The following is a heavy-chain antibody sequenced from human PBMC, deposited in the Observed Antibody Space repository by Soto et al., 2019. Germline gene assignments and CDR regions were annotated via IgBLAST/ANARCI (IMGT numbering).Heavy chain of an antibody. CDR2: IYYSGST. J-gene: IGHJ5*02. CDR3: ATQEVGGTYVYTFDP. D-gene: IGHD1-26*01. V-gene: IGHV4-39*01. Sequence: QLHLRESGPGLVKPSETLSLTCTVSGGSITSSSYYWGWIRQPPGKGLEWIGSIYYSGSTYYNPSLKSRVTISIDTSKSQCSRKLSSVTAADTAVYYCATQEVGGTYVYTFDPWGQGTLVTVSS. CDR1: GGSITSSSYY.